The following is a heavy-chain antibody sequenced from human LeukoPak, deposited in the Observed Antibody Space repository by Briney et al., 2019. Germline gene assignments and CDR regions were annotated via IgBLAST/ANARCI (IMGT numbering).Heavy chain of an antibody. Sequence: SQTLSLTCAVSGGSISSGGYSWSWIRQPPGKGLECIGYIYHSGSTYYNPSLKSRVTISVDRSKNQFSLKLSSVTAADTAVYYCARDREDSSGYYYFDYWGQGTLVTVSS. CDR1: GGSISSGGYS. CDR3: ARDREDSSGYYYFDY. V-gene: IGHV4-30-2*01. J-gene: IGHJ4*02. D-gene: IGHD3-22*01. CDR2: IYHSGST.